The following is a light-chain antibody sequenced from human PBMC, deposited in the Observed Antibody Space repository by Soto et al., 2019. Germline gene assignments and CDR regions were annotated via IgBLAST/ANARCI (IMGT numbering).Light chain of an antibody. CDR3: QQSYSTPT. V-gene: IGKV1-39*01. CDR2: DAS. Sequence: DIQVTQSPSSLSASVGDRVTVTCRASQSIDTYLNWYHQKPGKAPQLLIYDASTLQSGVPSRFSGSGSGTHFTLTINSLQPEDFGTFSCQQSYSTPTFGQGTKVDIK. J-gene: IGKJ1*01. CDR1: QSIDTY.